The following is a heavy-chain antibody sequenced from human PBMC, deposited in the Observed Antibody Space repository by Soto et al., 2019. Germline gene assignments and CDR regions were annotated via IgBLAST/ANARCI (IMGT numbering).Heavy chain of an antibody. D-gene: IGHD3-10*01. CDR1: GFPLSSYG. V-gene: IGHV3-33*01. Sequence: QVQLVESGGGVVQPGRSLRLSCVASGFPLSSYGMHWVRQAPGRGLEWVAVIWFDGSNRQYGDSVKDRFTISRDNSDNTRYLEISRLRYEDTAVYYCARDQTMVRVMDGMAVWGQGTTVTVSS. J-gene: IGHJ6*02. CDR3: ARDQTMVRVMDGMAV. CDR2: IWFDGSNR.